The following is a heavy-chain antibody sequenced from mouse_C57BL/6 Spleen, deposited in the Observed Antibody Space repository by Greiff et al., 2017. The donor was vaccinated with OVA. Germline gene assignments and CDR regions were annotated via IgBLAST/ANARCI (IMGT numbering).Heavy chain of an antibody. CDR1: GFSLTSYA. V-gene: IGHV2-9-1*01. CDR3: ARSPPQLGRAMDY. CDR2: IWTGGGT. D-gene: IGHD4-1*02. J-gene: IGHJ4*01. Sequence: VQLQQSGPGLVAPSQSLSITCTVSGFSLTSYAISWVRQPPGKGLEWLGVIWTGGGTNYNSALKSRLSISKDNSKSQVFLKMNSLQTDDTARYYCARSPPQLGRAMDYWGQGTSVTVSS.